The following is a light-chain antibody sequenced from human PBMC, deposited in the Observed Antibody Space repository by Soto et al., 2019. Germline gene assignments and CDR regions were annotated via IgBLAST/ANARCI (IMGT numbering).Light chain of an antibody. V-gene: IGKV1-5*03. CDR1: QSISSW. CDR3: QQYNSFPT. J-gene: IGKJ1*01. Sequence: DIQMTQPPSTLSASVGDRVTITCRASQSISSWLAWYQQKPGKAPKLLIYKASSLESGVPSRFSGSGSGTEFSLTISSLQPDDFATYYCQQYNSFPTFGQGTKVEIK. CDR2: KAS.